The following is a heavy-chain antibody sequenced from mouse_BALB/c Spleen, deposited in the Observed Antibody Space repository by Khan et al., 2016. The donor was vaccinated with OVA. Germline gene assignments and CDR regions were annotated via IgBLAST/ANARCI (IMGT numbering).Heavy chain of an antibody. V-gene: IGHV3-2*02. CDR2: IRYSGVT. J-gene: IGHJ2*01. CDR1: GYSITSGYA. Sequence: EVQLQESGPGLVKPSQSLSLTCTVTGYSITSGYAWNWIRQFPGNKLAWMGYIRYSGVTSYTPTLKSRISFTRDTSKNQFSLQLTSVTTEDTAIFCSGRGNYYGYSFDYWGQGTTLTVSS. CDR3: GRGNYYGYSFDY. D-gene: IGHD1-2*01.